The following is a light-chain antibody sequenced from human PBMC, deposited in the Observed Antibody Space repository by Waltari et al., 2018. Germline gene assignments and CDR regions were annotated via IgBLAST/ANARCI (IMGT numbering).Light chain of an antibody. Sequence: QSVLTQPPSVSGAPGQRFTISCTGSGSNLGAGYDVHWYQQLPRAAPKLLIYGSTSRPLGVPARFFGSTSGASASLAIIGLQAEDEADYYCQSYDTSLSVVFGGGTKLTVL. CDR2: GST. V-gene: IGLV1-40*01. CDR1: GSNLGAGYD. CDR3: QSYDTSLSVV. J-gene: IGLJ3*02.